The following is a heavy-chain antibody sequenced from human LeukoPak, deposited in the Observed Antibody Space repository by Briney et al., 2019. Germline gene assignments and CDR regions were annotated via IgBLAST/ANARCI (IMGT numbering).Heavy chain of an antibody. CDR2: IYHSGST. J-gene: IGHJ6*03. V-gene: IGHV4-39*06. CDR1: GGSISSSRYY. D-gene: IGHD6-13*01. CDR3: ARGEDSSWSPYYYMDV. Sequence: SETLSLTCTVSGGSISSSRYYWSWIRQPPGKGLEWIGSIYHSGSTYHNPSLQSRVTISVDTSKNQFALKLSSVTAADTAVYYCARGEDSSWSPYYYMDVWGKGTKVTVSS.